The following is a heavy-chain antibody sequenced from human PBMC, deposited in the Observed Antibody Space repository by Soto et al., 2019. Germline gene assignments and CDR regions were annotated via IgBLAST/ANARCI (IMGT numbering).Heavy chain of an antibody. CDR2: LSAYNGDT. CDR1: GYTFINYG. V-gene: IGHV1-18*01. D-gene: IGHD1-26*01. CDR3: ARWSAIVGGSEDVDV. J-gene: IGHJ3*01. Sequence: QVQWLQSGAEVKKPGASVRVSCKTSGYTFINYGITGVRQAPGQGLEGMGWLSAYNGDTSSSEKLQDRFTMTTDTSTNTVYMDLRSLTSADAAVYYCARWSAIVGGSEDVDVVGHGTMVIVSS.